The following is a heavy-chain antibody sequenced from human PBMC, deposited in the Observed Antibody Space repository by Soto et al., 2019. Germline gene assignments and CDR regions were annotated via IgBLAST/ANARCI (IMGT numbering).Heavy chain of an antibody. CDR2: IKSKTDGGTT. CDR1: GFTFSNAW. Sequence: EVQLVESGGGLVKPGGSLSLSCAASGFTFSNAWMNWVRQAPGKGLEWVGRIKSKTDGGTTYYATPVKGRFTISRDDSKNTLYLQMNSLKTGDTAVYYCTTQGQWLADFDYWGQGTLVTVSS. D-gene: IGHD6-19*01. V-gene: IGHV3-15*07. J-gene: IGHJ4*02. CDR3: TTQGQWLADFDY.